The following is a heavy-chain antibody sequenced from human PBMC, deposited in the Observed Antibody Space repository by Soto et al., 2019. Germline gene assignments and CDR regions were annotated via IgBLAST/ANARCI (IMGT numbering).Heavy chain of an antibody. CDR2: INAGNGNT. Sequence: ASVKVSCKASGYTFTSYAMHWVRQAPGQRLEWMGWINAGNGNTKYSQKFQGRVTITRDTSASTAYMELSSLRSEDTAVYYCARDAGVSGSSGWWVYWGQGTLVTVSS. CDR1: GYTFTSYA. D-gene: IGHD6-19*01. V-gene: IGHV1-3*01. J-gene: IGHJ4*02. CDR3: ARDAGVSGSSGWWVY.